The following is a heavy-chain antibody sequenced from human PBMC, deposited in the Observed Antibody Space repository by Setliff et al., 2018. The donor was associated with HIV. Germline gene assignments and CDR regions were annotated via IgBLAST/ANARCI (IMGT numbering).Heavy chain of an antibody. CDR2: ISSSSSYI. CDR3: ENPGWDCSVGSCYEGGGY. CDR1: EFTFSIYT. D-gene: IGHD2-15*01. V-gene: IGHV3-21*01. J-gene: IGHJ4*02. Sequence: SLSCAASEFTFSIYTMNWVRQAPGKGLEWVASISSSSSYIYYADSVKGRFTISRDNAKNSLYLQMNSLRAEDTAVYYCENPGWDCSVGSCYEGGGYWGQGTLVTVAS.